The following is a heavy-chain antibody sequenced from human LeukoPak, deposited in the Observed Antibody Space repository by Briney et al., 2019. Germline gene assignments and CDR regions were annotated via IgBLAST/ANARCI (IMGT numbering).Heavy chain of an antibody. V-gene: IGHV5-51*01. Sequence: GESLKISCKGSGYSFTSYWIGWVRQMPGKGLEWMGIIYPGDSDTRYSPSFQGQVTISADKSISAAYLQWNSLKASDTAMYYCARLSPDDTGWYIKYFQHWGQGTLVTVSS. CDR1: GYSFTSYW. J-gene: IGHJ1*01. CDR3: ARLSPDDTGWYIKYFQH. CDR2: IYPGDSDT. D-gene: IGHD6-19*01.